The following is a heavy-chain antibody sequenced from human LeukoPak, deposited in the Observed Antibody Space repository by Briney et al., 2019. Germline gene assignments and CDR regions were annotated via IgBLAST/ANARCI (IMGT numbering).Heavy chain of an antibody. D-gene: IGHD1-26*01. Sequence: SETLSLTCAVYGGSFSDYYWSWIRQPPGKGLECIGDINHSGSTNYNPSLKSRVTISVDTSKNQFSLKMTSVTAADTAVYYCARGEKWDLHAFDMWGQGTMVTVSS. J-gene: IGHJ3*02. CDR3: ARGEKWDLHAFDM. V-gene: IGHV4-34*01. CDR2: INHSGST. CDR1: GGSFSDYY.